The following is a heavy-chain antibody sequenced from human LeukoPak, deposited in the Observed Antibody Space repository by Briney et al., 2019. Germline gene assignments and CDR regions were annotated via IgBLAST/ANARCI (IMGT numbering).Heavy chain of an antibody. D-gene: IGHD6-19*01. CDR3: ARGTPSSSGWLYYGMDV. CDR2: ISYDGSNK. Sequence: GGSLRLSCAASGFTFSSYAMHWVRQAPGKGLEWVAVISYDGSNKYYADSVKGRFTISRDNSKNTLYLQMDSLRAEDTAVYYCARGTPSSSGWLYYGMDVWGQGTTVTVSS. V-gene: IGHV3-30-3*01. CDR1: GFTFSSYA. J-gene: IGHJ6*02.